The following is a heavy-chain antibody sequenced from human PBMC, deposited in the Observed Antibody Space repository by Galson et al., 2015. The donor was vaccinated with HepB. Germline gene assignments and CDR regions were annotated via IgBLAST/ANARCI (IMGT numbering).Heavy chain of an antibody. J-gene: IGHJ6*02. CDR2: FDPEDGET. V-gene: IGHV1-24*01. CDR1: GYTLTELS. Sequence: SVKVSCKVSGYTLTELSMHWVRQAPGKGLGWMGGFDPEDGETIYAQKFQGRVTMTEDTSTDTAYMELSSLRSEDTAVYYCAKTTDYGGVYYYYGMDVWGQGTTVTVSS. D-gene: IGHD4-23*01. CDR3: AKTTDYGGVYYYYGMDV.